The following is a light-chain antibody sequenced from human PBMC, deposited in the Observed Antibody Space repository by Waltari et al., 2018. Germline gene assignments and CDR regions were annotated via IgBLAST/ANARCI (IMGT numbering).Light chain of an antibody. CDR2: GAS. V-gene: IGKV3-15*01. CDR1: QSISSN. J-gene: IGKJ2*01. Sequence: EIVMTQSPATLSVSPGERATLSCRASQSISSNLVWYQHKPGQAPRVLIYGASTRATGIPARFSGSGSWTEFTLTITSLQSEDFAVYYCLQYKNWPPLYTFGQGTKLEI. CDR3: LQYKNWPPLYT.